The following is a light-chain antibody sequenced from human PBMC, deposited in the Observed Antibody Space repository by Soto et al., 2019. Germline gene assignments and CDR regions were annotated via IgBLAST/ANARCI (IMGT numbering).Light chain of an antibody. V-gene: IGLV2-14*01. CDR2: EVT. CDR3: GSYTGSITYV. CDR1: TSDVGGSNY. Sequence: SVLTQPASVSGSLGQSITISCTGTTSDVGGSNYVSWYQQHPGKAPILMIYEVTNRPSGVSNRFSGSKSGNTASLTISGVQVEDEAEYYCGSYTGSITYVFGTGTKVTVL. J-gene: IGLJ1*01.